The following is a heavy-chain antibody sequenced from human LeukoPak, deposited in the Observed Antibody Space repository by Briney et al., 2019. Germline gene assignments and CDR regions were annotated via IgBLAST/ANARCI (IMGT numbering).Heavy chain of an antibody. CDR1: GGSISSYY. CDR3: AIPVSYYGGYWYFDL. J-gene: IGHJ2*01. V-gene: IGHV4-59*12. CDR2: IYYSGST. D-gene: IGHD1-26*01. Sequence: SETLSLTCTVSGGSISSYYWSWIRQPPGKGLEWIGYIYYSGSTSYNPSLKSRVTISVDTSKNQFSLKLSSVTAADTAVYYCAIPVSYYGGYWYFDLWGRGTLVTVSS.